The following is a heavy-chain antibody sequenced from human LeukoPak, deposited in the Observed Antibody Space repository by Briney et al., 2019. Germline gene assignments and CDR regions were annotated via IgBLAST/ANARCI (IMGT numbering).Heavy chain of an antibody. J-gene: IGHJ4*02. CDR1: EFTFSDYY. CDR2: MSSSSSYT. D-gene: IGHD2-21*02. CDR3: ARGGGDPGYFDY. V-gene: IGHV3-11*05. Sequence: GRSLRLSCAASEFTFSDYYMSWIRQAPGKGLEWVSYMSSSSSYTKYADSVKGRFTISRDNAKNSLYLQMNSLRAEDTAVYYCARGGGDPGYFDYWGQGTLVTVSS.